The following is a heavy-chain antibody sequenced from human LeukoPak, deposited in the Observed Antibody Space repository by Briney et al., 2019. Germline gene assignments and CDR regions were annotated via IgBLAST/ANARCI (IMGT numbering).Heavy chain of an antibody. CDR3: ARGSGSYPPLDY. J-gene: IGHJ4*02. D-gene: IGHD3-10*01. CDR1: GGSISSYY. V-gene: IGHV4-4*07. Sequence: SETLSLTCTVSGGSISSYYWSWIREPAGEGLEWIGRIFGRGSTNYNPSLKSRLTMSVHTSKNQFSLKLTSVTAADTALYYCARGSGSYPPLDYWGQGTLVTVFS. CDR2: IFGRGST.